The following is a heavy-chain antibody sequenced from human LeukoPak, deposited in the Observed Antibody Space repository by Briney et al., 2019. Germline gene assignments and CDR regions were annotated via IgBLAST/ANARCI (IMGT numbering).Heavy chain of an antibody. CDR3: ARATQYYDFWSGCSRDAFDI. Sequence: SETLSLTCTVSGGSISSYYWSWIRQPPGNGLEWIGYIYYSGSTNYNPSLKSRVTISVDTSKNQFSLKLSSVTAADTAVYYCARATQYYDFWSGCSRDAFDIWGQGTMVTVSS. J-gene: IGHJ3*02. CDR1: GGSISSYY. V-gene: IGHV4-59*01. CDR2: IYYSGST. D-gene: IGHD3-3*01.